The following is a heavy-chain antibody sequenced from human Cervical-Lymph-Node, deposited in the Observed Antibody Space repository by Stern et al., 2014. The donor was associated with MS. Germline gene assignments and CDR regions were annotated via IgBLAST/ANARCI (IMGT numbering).Heavy chain of an antibody. CDR3: ARVGRGYISGYSFDY. CDR2: IHNGGAT. J-gene: IGHJ4*02. Sequence: EVQLVESGGGLIQPGGSLRLSCAASGFTGSSSYMSWVRQAPGKGLEWGSAIHNGGATYYADSVKGRFTIARDNAKNTLYFQMSSLRAEDTAVYYCARVGRGYISGYSFDYWAQGTLVTVSS. V-gene: IGHV3-53*01. CDR1: GFTGSSSY. D-gene: IGHD5-18*01.